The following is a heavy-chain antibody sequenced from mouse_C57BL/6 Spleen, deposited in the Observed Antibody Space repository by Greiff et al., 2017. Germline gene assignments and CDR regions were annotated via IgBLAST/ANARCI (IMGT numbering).Heavy chain of an antibody. V-gene: IGHV1-15*01. CDR3: TRSGYYGSSYWYFDV. Sequence: VQLQQSGAELVRPGASVTLSCKASGYTFTDYEMHWVKQTPVHGLEWIGAIDPETGGTAYNQKFKGKAILTADKSSSTAYMELRSLTSEDSAVYYCTRSGYYGSSYWYFDVWGTGTTVTVSS. CDR2: IDPETGGT. J-gene: IGHJ1*03. CDR1: GYTFTDYE. D-gene: IGHD1-1*01.